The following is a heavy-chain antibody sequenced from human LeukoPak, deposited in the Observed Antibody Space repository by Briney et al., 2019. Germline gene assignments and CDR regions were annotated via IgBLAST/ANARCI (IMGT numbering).Heavy chain of an antibody. J-gene: IGHJ4*02. V-gene: IGHV7-4-1*02. CDR1: GYTFTTYA. CDR3: ARVESYDSSGYYSGKY. CDR2: INTNSGNP. Sequence: ASVKVSCKASGYTFTTYAINWVRQAPGQGLEWMGWINTNSGNPTYAQGFTGRFVFSLDTSVSTAYLQISSLKAEDTAVYYCARVESYDSSGYYSGKYWGQGTLVTVSS. D-gene: IGHD3-22*01.